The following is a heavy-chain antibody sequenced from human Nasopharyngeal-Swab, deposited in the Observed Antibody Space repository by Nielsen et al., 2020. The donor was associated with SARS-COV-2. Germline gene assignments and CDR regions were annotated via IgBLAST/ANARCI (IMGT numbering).Heavy chain of an antibody. V-gene: IGHV3-15*01. CDR3: TRFPYDFWSGYHNYYGMDV. CDR2: IKSKTDGGTT. Sequence: GGSLRLSCAASGFTFSKAWMSWVRQAPGKGLEWVGRIKSKTDGGTTDYAAPVKVRFTISRDDSKKTLYLQMNSLKTEDTAVYYCTRFPYDFWSGYHNYYGMDVWGQGTTVTVSS. J-gene: IGHJ6*02. CDR1: GFTFSKAW. D-gene: IGHD3-3*01.